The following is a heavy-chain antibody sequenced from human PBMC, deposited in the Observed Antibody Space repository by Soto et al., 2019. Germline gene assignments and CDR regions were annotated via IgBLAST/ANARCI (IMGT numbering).Heavy chain of an antibody. V-gene: IGHV1-69*13. J-gene: IGHJ6*02. CDR1: GYTFTSYG. Sequence: ASVKVSCKASGYTFTSYGISWVRQAPGQGLEWMGGIIPIFGTANYAQKFQGRVTITADESTSTAYMELSSLRSEDTAVYYCARPRGGQWLNGMDVWGQGTTVTVSS. CDR3: ARPRGGQWLNGMDV. D-gene: IGHD6-19*01. CDR2: IIPIFGTA.